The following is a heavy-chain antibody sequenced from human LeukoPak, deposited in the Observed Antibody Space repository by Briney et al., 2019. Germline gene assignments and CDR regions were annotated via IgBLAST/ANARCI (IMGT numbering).Heavy chain of an antibody. Sequence: PSETLSLTCTVSGGSISSYYWSWIRQPAGKGLGWIGRIYTSGSTNYNPSLKSRVTMSVDTSKNQFSLKLSSVTAADTAVYYCARDRLLLWFGGGNWFDPWGQGTLVTVSS. V-gene: IGHV4-4*07. CDR3: ARDRLLLWFGGGNWFDP. J-gene: IGHJ5*02. D-gene: IGHD3-10*01. CDR1: GGSISSYY. CDR2: IYTSGST.